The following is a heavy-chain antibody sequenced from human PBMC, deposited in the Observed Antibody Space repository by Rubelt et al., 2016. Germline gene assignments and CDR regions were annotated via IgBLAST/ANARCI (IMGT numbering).Heavy chain of an antibody. CDR2: INHSGIT. Sequence: QVQLQESGPGLVKPSGTLSLTCAVSGGSIDRSTWWNWVRQSPGKGLEWIGEINHSGITNYNPSLKSPTTISVTKSKKQFSLKLSSVTDADTAVYFCANNKVLGEVLRDDAFDVWGQGTMVTVSS. D-gene: IGHD2/OR15-2a*01. V-gene: IGHV4-4*02. J-gene: IGHJ3*01. CDR3: ANNKVLGEVLRDDAFDV. CDR1: GGSIDRSTW.